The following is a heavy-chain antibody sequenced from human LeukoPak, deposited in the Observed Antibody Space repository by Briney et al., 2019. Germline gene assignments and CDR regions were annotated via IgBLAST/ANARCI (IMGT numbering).Heavy chain of an antibody. V-gene: IGHV3-33*01. CDR1: GFTFSSYG. D-gene: IGHD3-22*01. CDR3: ARPYYDSSGYLGGMDV. CDR2: TWYDGSNK. Sequence: GGSLRLFCAASGFTFSSYGMHWVRQAPGKGLEWLAVTWYDGSNKYYGDSVKGRFTISRDNSKNTLYLQMNSLRAEDTAVYYCARPYYDSSGYLGGMDVWGQGTTVTVSS. J-gene: IGHJ6*02.